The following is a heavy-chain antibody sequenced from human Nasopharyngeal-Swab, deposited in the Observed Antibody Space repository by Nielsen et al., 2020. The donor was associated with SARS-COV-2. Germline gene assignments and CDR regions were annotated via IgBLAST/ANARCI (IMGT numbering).Heavy chain of an antibody. V-gene: IGHV1-69*04. D-gene: IGHD5-18*01. CDR2: TIPILGLA. CDR3: ARDTPEDTTLVTAYYYYMDV. Sequence: VKVSCKASGGTFSNYAISWVRQAPGQGLEWMGRTIPILGLANYAQKFLGRVTITADKSTNTAYMELSSLRSEDTAVYYCARDTPEDTTLVTAYYYYMDVWGKGTTVTVSS. J-gene: IGHJ6*03. CDR1: GGTFSNYA.